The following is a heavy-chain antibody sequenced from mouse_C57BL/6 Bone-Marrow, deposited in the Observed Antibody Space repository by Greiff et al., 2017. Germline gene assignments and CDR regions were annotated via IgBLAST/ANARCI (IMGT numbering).Heavy chain of an antibody. J-gene: IGHJ1*03. CDR2: IDPSDSDT. Sequence: QVQLQQPGAELVKPGASVKLSCKASGYTFTSYWMQWVKQRPGQGLEWIGEIDPSDSDTNYNQKFKGKATLTVDTSSSTAYMQLSSLTSEDSAGYYCAREGLGLFWYFDVWGTGTTVTVSA. V-gene: IGHV1-50*01. CDR1: GYTFTSYW. D-gene: IGHD4-1*01. CDR3: AREGLGLFWYFDV.